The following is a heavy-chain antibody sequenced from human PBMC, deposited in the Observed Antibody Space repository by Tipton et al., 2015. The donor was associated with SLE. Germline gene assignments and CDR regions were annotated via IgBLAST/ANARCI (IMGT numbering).Heavy chain of an antibody. CDR1: GYSISSGYH. D-gene: IGHD5/OR15-5a*01. CDR2: IHYIGGT. J-gene: IGHJ2*01. CDR3: ARVGGSVDWNFDL. V-gene: IGHV4-38-2*02. Sequence: LACTVSGYSISSGYHWGWIRQPPGKGLEWIGNIHYIGGTNHNSSLKSRVTISLDTSKNQISLKLTSVNDADTAVYYCARVGGSVDWNFDLWGRGALISVSS.